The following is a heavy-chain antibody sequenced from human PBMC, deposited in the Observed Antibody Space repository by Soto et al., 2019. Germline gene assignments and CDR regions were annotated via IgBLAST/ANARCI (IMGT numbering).Heavy chain of an antibody. Sequence: ASVKVSCKASGGTFSSYAISCVRQAPGQVLEWMGGIIPIFGTANYAQKFQGRVTITADESTSTAYMELSSLRSEDTAVYYCARSRGKDIVVVPAAPLDYWGQGTLVTVSS. J-gene: IGHJ4*02. CDR3: ARSRGKDIVVVPAAPLDY. V-gene: IGHV1-69*13. CDR2: IIPIFGTA. CDR1: GGTFSSYA. D-gene: IGHD2-2*01.